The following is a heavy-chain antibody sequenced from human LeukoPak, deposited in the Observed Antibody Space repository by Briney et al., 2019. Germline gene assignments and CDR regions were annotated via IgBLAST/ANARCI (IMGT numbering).Heavy chain of an antibody. CDR2: IHRSGSP. CDR3: AREILGGFNPGAY. D-gene: IGHD1-14*01. CDR1: LDSTTSNF. Sequence: PSETLSLTCTVSLDSTTSNFWSWVGQPPGKGLEWIGEIHRSGSPNYNPSLQSRVTISIDRSRNQIVLELSSVTAEDTAVYYCAREILGGFNPGAYWGQGTLVTVSS. V-gene: IGHV4-4*02. J-gene: IGHJ4*02.